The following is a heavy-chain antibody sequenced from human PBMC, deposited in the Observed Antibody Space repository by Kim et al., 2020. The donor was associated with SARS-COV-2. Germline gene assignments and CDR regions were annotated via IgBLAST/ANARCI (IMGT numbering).Heavy chain of an antibody. CDR3: ATALGIGDYSFDY. J-gene: IGHJ4*02. V-gene: IGHV3-21*01. Sequence: ACSLKARFTIPRDNAKISWYLQMNSLRAEDTAVYYCATALGIGDYSFDYWGQGTLVTVSS. D-gene: IGHD3-16*01.